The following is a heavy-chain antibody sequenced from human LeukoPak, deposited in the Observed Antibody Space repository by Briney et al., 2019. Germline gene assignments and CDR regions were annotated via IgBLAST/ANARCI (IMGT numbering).Heavy chain of an antibody. D-gene: IGHD3-22*01. J-gene: IGHJ4*02. CDR2: MSGSGGST. V-gene: IGHV3-23*01. Sequence: GGSLRLSCAASGFTFSTYGISWVRQAPGKGLEWVSAMSGSGGSTYYADSVKGRFTMSTDTSNHTLYLQMQSLSVEDTAVYYCAKRAWYYDTSGYYYDYWGQGTLVTVSS. CDR3: AKRAWYYDTSGYYYDY. CDR1: GFTFSTYG.